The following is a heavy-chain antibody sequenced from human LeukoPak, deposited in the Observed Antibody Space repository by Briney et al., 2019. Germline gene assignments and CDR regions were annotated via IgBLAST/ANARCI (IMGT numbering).Heavy chain of an antibody. D-gene: IGHD6-13*01. Sequence: SETLSLTCTVSGGSISSYYWSRIRQPPGKGLDWIGYIYHTGTTSYNPSLNSRVTISVDTSKNQFSLKLSSVTAADTAVYYCARQNPAAEGQGLDHWGHGALVTVSS. CDR2: IYHTGTT. V-gene: IGHV4-59*08. CDR1: GGSISSYY. CDR3: ARQNPAAEGQGLDH. J-gene: IGHJ4*01.